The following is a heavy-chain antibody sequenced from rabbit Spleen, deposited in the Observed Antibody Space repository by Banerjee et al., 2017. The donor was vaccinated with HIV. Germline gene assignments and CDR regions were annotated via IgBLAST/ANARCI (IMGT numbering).Heavy chain of an antibody. D-gene: IGHD3-1*01. CDR3: ARDLASVVGWNFSL. J-gene: IGHJ4*01. Sequence: QEQLVESGGDLVKPGTSLTLTCTVSGFSFSDRDVMCWVRQAPGKGLEWIACIHGGSINNIYYATWAKGRFTISKTSSTTVTLQMTSLTAADTATYFCARDLASVVGWNFSLWGPGTLVTVS. CDR1: GFSFSDRDV. CDR2: IHGGSINNI. V-gene: IGHV1S45*01.